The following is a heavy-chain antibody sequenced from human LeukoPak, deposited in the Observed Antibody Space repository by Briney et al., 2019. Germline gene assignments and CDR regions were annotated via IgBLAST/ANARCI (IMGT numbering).Heavy chain of an antibody. V-gene: IGHV3-33*06. CDR2: IWYDGSNK. D-gene: IGHD1-1*01. CDR3: AKCLTEPGTCYFDS. CDR1: GFTFSNYG. J-gene: IGHJ4*02. Sequence: PGRSLRLSCAASGFTFSNYGMHWVRQAPGKGLEWVAIIWYDGSNKYYADSVTGRFTISRDSSKNTLYLQMSSLRAEDTAVYYYAKCLTEPGTCYFDSWGQGTLVTVSS.